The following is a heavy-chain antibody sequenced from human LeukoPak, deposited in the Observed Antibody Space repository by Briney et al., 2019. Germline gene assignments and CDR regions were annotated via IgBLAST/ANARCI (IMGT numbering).Heavy chain of an antibody. D-gene: IGHD3-22*01. CDR2: ISSSSTI. V-gene: IGHV3-48*04. Sequence: GGSLRLSCAASGFTFSSYSMNWVRQAPGKGLEWVSYISSSSTIYYADSVKGRFTISRDNAKNSLYLQMNSLRAEDTAVYYCARGTTSSGSYYFDYWGQGTLVTVSS. J-gene: IGHJ4*02. CDR3: ARGTTSSGSYYFDY. CDR1: GFTFSSYS.